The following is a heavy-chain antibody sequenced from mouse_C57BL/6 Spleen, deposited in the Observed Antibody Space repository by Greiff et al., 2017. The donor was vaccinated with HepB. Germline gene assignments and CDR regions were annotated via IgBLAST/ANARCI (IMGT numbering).Heavy chain of an antibody. J-gene: IGHJ1*03. CDR1: GFTFSSYA. V-gene: IGHV5-4*01. CDR3: ARDDYYGSSCVLHWYFDV. D-gene: IGHD1-1*01. Sequence: EVQRVESGGGLVKPGGSLKLSCAASGFTFSSYAMSWVRQTPEKRLEWVATISDGGSYTYYPDNVKGRFTISRDNAKNNLYLQMSHLKSEDTAMYYWARDDYYGSSCVLHWYFDVWGTGTTVTVSS. CDR2: ISDGGSYT.